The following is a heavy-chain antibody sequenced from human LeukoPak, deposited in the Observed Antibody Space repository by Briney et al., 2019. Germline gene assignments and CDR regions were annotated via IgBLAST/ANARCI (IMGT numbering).Heavy chain of an antibody. CDR1: GVSISSSNSY. CDR3: ARQTGSGLFILL. D-gene: IGHD3/OR15-3a*01. Sequence: ASETLSLTCTVSGVSISSSNSYWGWIRQPPGKGLEWIGSIYYSGNTYYNASLKSQVSISIDTSKNQFSLRLTSVTAADTAVYYCARQTGSGLFILLGGQGTLVTVSS. V-gene: IGHV4-39*01. CDR2: IYYSGNT. J-gene: IGHJ4*02.